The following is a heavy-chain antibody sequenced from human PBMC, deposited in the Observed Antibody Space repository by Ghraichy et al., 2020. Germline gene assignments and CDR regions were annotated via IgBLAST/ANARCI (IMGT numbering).Heavy chain of an antibody. V-gene: IGHV4-34*01. CDR3: ARGKRIQLWSRYFDL. D-gene: IGHD5-18*01. J-gene: IGHJ2*01. CDR2: INHSGST. Sequence: SQTLSLTCAVYGGSFSGYYWSWIRQPPGKGLEWIGEINHSGSTNYNPSLKSRVTISVDTSKNQFSLKLSSVTAADTAVYYCARGKRIQLWSRYFDLWGRGTLVTVSS. CDR1: GGSFSGYY.